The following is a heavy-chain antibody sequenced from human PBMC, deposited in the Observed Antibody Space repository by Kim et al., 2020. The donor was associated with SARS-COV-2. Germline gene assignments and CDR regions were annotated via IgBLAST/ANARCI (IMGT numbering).Heavy chain of an antibody. Sequence: SETLSLTCTVSGGSISSSSYYWGWIRQPPGQGLVWIGSIYYSGSTYYNPSHKRLVTISVDTPKYQCCLKLSPVTAADTAVYYAARVDYDFWAGQWGGLD. CDR2: IYYSGST. D-gene: IGHD3-3*01. V-gene: IGHV4-39*01. J-gene: IGHJ4*01. CDR3: ARVDYDFWAGQWGGLD. CDR1: GGSISSSSYY.